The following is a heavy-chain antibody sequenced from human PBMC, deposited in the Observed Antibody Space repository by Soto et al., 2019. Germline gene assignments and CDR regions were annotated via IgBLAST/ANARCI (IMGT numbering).Heavy chain of an antibody. CDR3: AEDSFTYYDILTCPSDDAFDI. D-gene: IGHD3-9*01. Sequence: EVQLLESGGGLVQPGGSLRLSCAASGFTFSSYAMSWVRQAPGKGLEWVSAISGSGGSTYYADSVKGRFTISRDNSKNRLYLQMKRLRDEDTAVYYCAEDSFTYYDILTCPSDDAFDIWGQGTMVTVSS. CDR2: ISGSGGST. J-gene: IGHJ3*02. V-gene: IGHV3-23*01. CDR1: GFTFSSYA.